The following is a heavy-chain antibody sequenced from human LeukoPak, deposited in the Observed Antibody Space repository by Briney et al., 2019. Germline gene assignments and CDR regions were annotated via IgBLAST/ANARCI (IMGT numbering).Heavy chain of an antibody. J-gene: IGHJ4*02. D-gene: IGHD3-10*01. CDR3: AKDITRITMVRGVIISLPDY. CDR1: GFTFDDYA. V-gene: IGHV3-43D*03. CDR2: ISWDGGST. Sequence: PGGSLRLSCAASGFTFDDYAMHWVRQAPGKGLEWVSLISWDGGSTYYADSVKGRFTISRDNSKHSLYLQMNSLRAEDTALYYCAKDITRITMVRGVIISLPDYWGQGTLVTVSS.